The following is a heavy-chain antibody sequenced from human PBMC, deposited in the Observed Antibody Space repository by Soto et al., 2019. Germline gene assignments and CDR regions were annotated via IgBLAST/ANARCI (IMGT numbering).Heavy chain of an antibody. Sequence: SVKVSCKASGLTFSTSTIQWVRQARGQRLEWLGWIVVGSAGTSYAQEFQKRVTLTRDMSTSTTYMELSSLRSEDTAMYYCAAARGAWDYYGMDVWGQGTTVTVSS. CDR2: IVVGSAGT. V-gene: IGHV1-58*02. D-gene: IGHD3-10*01. CDR1: GLTFSTST. J-gene: IGHJ6*02. CDR3: AAARGAWDYYGMDV.